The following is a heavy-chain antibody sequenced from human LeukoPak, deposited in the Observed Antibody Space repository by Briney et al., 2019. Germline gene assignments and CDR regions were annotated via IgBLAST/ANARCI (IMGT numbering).Heavy chain of an antibody. J-gene: IGHJ4*02. Sequence: ASVKVSCKASGYTFTGYYMHWVRQAPGQGLEWMGWINPNSGGTNYAQKFQGWVTMTRDTSISTAYMELSRLRSDDTAVYYCARGDHNWNSPLDYWGQGTLVTVSS. D-gene: IGHD1-7*01. CDR2: INPNSGGT. CDR1: GYTFTGYY. V-gene: IGHV1-2*04. CDR3: ARGDHNWNSPLDY.